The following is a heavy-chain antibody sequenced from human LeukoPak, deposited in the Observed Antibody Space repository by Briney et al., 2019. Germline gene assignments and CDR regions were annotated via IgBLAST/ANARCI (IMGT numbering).Heavy chain of an antibody. Sequence: SETLSLTCTVSGYSISSGYYWGWIRQPPGKGLEWIGSIYYSGSTYYNPSLKSRVTISVDTSKNQFSLKLSSVTAADTAVYYCARDSGTTGEVKFDPWGQGTLVTVSS. D-gene: IGHD3-10*01. J-gene: IGHJ5*02. CDR3: ARDSGTTGEVKFDP. CDR2: IYYSGST. V-gene: IGHV4-38-2*02. CDR1: GYSISSGYY.